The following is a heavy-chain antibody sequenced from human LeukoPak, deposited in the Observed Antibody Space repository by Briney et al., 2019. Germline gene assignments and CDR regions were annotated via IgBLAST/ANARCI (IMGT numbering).Heavy chain of an antibody. Sequence: PSETLSLTCSVSGGSINNYWWNWLRQPPGKGLEWIGYIYYSGSTNYNPSLKSRVTISVDTSKNQFSLKLSSVTAADMAVYYCARYEVGWFDPWGQGTLITVSS. J-gene: IGHJ5*02. CDR3: ARYEVGWFDP. CDR2: IYYSGST. D-gene: IGHD1-26*01. V-gene: IGHV4-59*01. CDR1: GGSINNYW.